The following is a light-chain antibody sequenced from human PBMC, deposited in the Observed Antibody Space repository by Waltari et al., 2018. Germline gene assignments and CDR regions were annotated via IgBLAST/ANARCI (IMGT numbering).Light chain of an antibody. J-gene: IGLJ2*01. CDR2: DVS. Sequence: QSPLPHPASALGRPGHPFTIFCAGPSNHVVGYNSVSWCQEYPGQAPRVIIYDVSDRPSGVSDRFSGSKSGNTASLTISGLQAEDEADYYCSSQSSNDVVLFGGGTKLTVL. V-gene: IGLV2-14*01. CDR1: SNHVVGYNS. CDR3: SSQSSNDVVL.